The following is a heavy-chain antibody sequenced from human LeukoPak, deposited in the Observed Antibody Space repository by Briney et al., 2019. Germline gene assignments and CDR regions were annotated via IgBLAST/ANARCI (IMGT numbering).Heavy chain of an antibody. CDR1: GGSISSYY. J-gene: IGHJ2*01. CDR2: IYYSGST. Sequence: PSETLSLTCTVSGGSISSYYWSWIRQPPGKGLEWIGYIYYSGSTNYIPSLKSRVTISVDTSKNQFSLKLSSVTAADTAVYYCARDPDSSGYPNWYFDLWGRGTLVTVSS. CDR3: ARDPDSSGYPNWYFDL. V-gene: IGHV4-59*01. D-gene: IGHD3-22*01.